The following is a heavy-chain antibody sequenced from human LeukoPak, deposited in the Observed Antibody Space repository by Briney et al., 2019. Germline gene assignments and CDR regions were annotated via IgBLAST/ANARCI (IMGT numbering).Heavy chain of an antibody. V-gene: IGHV4-59*08. D-gene: IGHD2/OR15-2a*01. CDR2: ISDTGSI. J-gene: IGHJ4*02. CDR1: GGSISSYY. CDR3: AGHHTRNTVDF. Sequence: SETLSLTCTVSGGSISSYYWSWIRQPPGEGLEWIAYISDTGSINYNPSLKSRVTISLETSKNQFSLKLSSVTAADTAVYYCAGHHTRNTVDFWGQGTLVTVSS.